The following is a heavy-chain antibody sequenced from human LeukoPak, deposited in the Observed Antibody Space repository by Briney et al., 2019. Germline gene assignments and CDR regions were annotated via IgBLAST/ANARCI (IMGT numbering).Heavy chain of an antibody. J-gene: IGHJ4*02. CDR3: ARCIGHSSGWAVPTYYFDY. CDR2: TYYRSKWYN. V-gene: IGHV6-1*01. CDR1: GDSVSSNSAA. Sequence: SQTLSLTCAISGDSVSSNSAAWNWIRQSPSRGLEWLGRTYYRSKWYNDYAVSVKSRITINPDTSKNQFSLQLNSVTPEDTAVYYCARCIGHSSGWAVPTYYFDYWGQGTLVTVSS. D-gene: IGHD6-19*01.